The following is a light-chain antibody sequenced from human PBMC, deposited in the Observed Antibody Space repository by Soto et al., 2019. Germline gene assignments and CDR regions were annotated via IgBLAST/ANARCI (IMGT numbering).Light chain of an antibody. CDR2: EAS. J-gene: IGKJ1*01. CDR3: QHYSGDRAT. Sequence: IQMTQSPSTLSASFGHRVTISCRASQSMNKWSSWYQHKPGKAPNLLIYEASTSHSGVPSRFSGSGSGTEFTLTISSLRPDDFATYYCQHYSGDRATFGQGTKVDIK. V-gene: IGKV1-5*03. CDR1: QSMNKW.